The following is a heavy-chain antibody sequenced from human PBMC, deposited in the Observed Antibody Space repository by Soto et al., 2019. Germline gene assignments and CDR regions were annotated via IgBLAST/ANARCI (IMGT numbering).Heavy chain of an antibody. V-gene: IGHV3-30*18. CDR2: ISYDGSNK. CDR1: GFTFSSYG. Sequence: QVQLVESGGGVVQPGRSLRLSCAASGFTFSSYGMHWVRQAPGKGLEWVAVISYDGSNKYYADSVKGRFTISRDNSKNTLYLQMNSLRAEDTAVYYCAKQRIQWLVQHDAFDIWGQGIMVTVSS. CDR3: AKQRIQWLVQHDAFDI. D-gene: IGHD6-19*01. J-gene: IGHJ3*02.